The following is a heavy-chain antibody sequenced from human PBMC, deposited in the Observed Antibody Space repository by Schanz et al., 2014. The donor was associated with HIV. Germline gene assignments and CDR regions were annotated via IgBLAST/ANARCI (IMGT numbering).Heavy chain of an antibody. V-gene: IGHV3-13*01. CDR2: VGPTGDT. Sequence: EVQLLESGGDLVQPGGSLRLSCEVSGFNFFTYDMHWVRQGAGKGLEWISGVGPTGDTYYSGSVKGQFTISRENAKNSVYLQMNGLRAGDTAVYFCARYSADSLDMWGQGTMVTVSS. CDR1: GFNFFTYD. CDR3: ARYSADSLDM. D-gene: IGHD2-2*01. J-gene: IGHJ3*02.